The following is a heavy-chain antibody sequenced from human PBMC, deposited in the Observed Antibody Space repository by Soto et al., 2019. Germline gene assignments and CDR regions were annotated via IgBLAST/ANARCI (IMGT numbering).Heavy chain of an antibody. V-gene: IGHV4-59*08. CDR1: GGSISSYY. CDR3: ARSGPYSSSLFDIYYYYYMDV. Sequence: SETLSLTCTVSGGSISSYYWSWIPQPPGKGLEWIGYIYYSGSTNYNPSLKSRVTISVDTSKNQFSLKLSSVTAADTAVYYCARSGPYSSSLFDIYYYYYMDVWGKGTTVTVSS. CDR2: IYYSGST. D-gene: IGHD6-6*01. J-gene: IGHJ6*03.